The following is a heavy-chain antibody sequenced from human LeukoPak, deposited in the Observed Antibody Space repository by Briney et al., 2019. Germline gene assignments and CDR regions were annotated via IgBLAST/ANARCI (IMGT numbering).Heavy chain of an antibody. Sequence: SETLALTCTVSGGSISSYYWIWIRQPPGKGLEWIGYIYYSGSTNYNPSLKSRVTISVDTSKNQFSLKLSSVTAADTAVYYCARVSGLAPYWGQGTLVTVSS. CDR3: ARVSGLAPY. V-gene: IGHV4-59*01. D-gene: IGHD5-12*01. CDR1: GGSISSYY. CDR2: IYYSGST. J-gene: IGHJ4*02.